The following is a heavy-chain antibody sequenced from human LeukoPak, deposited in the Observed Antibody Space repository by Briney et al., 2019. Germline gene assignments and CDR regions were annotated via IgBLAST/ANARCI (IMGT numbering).Heavy chain of an antibody. CDR2: ISYDGSNK. CDR3: AKDQATAGYYGMDV. Sequence: GGSLRLSCAASGFTFSSYGMHWVRQAPGKGLGWVAVISYDGSNKYYADSVKGRFTISRDNSKNTLYLQMNSLRAEDTAVYYCAKDQATAGYYGMDVWGKGTTVTVSS. V-gene: IGHV3-30*18. J-gene: IGHJ6*04. D-gene: IGHD6-25*01. CDR1: GFTFSSYG.